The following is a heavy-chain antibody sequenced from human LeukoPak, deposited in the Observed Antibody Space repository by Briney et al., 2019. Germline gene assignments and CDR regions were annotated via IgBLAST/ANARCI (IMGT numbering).Heavy chain of an antibody. J-gene: IGHJ3*02. CDR3: ARRITMIVVVKDAFDI. CDR1: DGSISSGDYY. CDR2: IYYSGST. D-gene: IGHD3-22*01. Sequence: SQTPSLTCTVSDGSISSGDYYWSWIRQPPVKGLEWIGYIYYSGSTYYNPSLKSRVTISVDTSKNQFSLKLSSVTAADTAVYYCARRITMIVVVKDAFDIWGQGTMVTVSS. V-gene: IGHV4-30-4*08.